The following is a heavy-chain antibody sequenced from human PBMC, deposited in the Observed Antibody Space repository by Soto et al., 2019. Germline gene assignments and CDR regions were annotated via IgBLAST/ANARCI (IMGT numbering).Heavy chain of an antibody. Sequence: QVQLVQSGAEVKKPGSSVKVSCKASGGTFSSYAISWVRQAPGQGLEWMGGIIPIFGTANYAQKFQGRVTITADESTSTAYMELSSLRSEDTAVYYCAGGIAAAGTVYYYGMDGWGQGTTVTVSS. CDR3: AGGIAAAGTVYYYGMDG. J-gene: IGHJ6*02. V-gene: IGHV1-69*01. D-gene: IGHD6-13*01. CDR1: GGTFSSYA. CDR2: IIPIFGTA.